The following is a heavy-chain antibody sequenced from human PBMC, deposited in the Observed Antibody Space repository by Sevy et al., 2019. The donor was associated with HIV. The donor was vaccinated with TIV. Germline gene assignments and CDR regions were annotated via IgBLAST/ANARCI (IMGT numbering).Heavy chain of an antibody. J-gene: IGHJ4*02. CDR2: SSASA. V-gene: IGHV4-59*01. Sequence: SETLSLTCIVSGDSMNNYHWAWIRQPPGKGLEWIGHSSASATYNPSLKSRVTISVGTSTKQFSLEVYSVTAADTAVYYCARDNMGSLDYWGQGILVTVSS. D-gene: IGHD1-26*01. CDR1: GDSMNNYH. CDR3: ARDNMGSLDY.